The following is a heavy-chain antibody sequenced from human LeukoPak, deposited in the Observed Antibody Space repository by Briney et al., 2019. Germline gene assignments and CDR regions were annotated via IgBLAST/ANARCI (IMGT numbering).Heavy chain of an antibody. V-gene: IGHV3-74*01. CDR2: IDIDGSST. D-gene: IGHD3-3*01. CDR1: GFTFSSYW. CDR3: ARGFTIFGVVNDGFDI. Sequence: GGSLRLSCAASGFTFSSYWMNWVRQAPGKGQVWVSRIDIDGSSTTYADSVKGRFTISRDNAKNTLYLQMNSLRAEDTAVYYCARGFTIFGVVNDGFDIWGQGTKVTVSS. J-gene: IGHJ3*02.